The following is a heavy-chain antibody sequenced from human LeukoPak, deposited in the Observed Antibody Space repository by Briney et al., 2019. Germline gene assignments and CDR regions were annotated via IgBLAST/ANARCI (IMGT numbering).Heavy chain of an antibody. CDR1: GFTFSSYA. V-gene: IGHV3-30*01. Sequence: GGSLRLSCAASGFTFSSYAMHWVRQAPGKGLEWVAVISYDGSNKYYADSAKGRFTISRDNSKNTLYLQMNSLRAEDTVVYYCARVWFGELLSRLFDYWGQGTLVTVSS. J-gene: IGHJ4*02. CDR2: ISYDGSNK. D-gene: IGHD3-10*01. CDR3: ARVWFGELLSRLFDY.